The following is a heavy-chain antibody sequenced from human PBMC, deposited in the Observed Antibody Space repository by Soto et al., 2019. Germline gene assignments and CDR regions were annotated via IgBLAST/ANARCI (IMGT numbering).Heavy chain of an antibody. D-gene: IGHD3-10*01. Sequence: QVQLQQWGAGLLKPSETLSLTCAVYGVSFSNYYWVWIRQSPGKGLELIGEINHRGVTNYKPSLKSRVSIFVDTSKNQFSLRLTSVTAADSAVYYCGRGMGREAPRSNWGQGTPVSVSS. CDR1: GVSFSNYY. V-gene: IGHV4-34*01. J-gene: IGHJ4*02. CDR2: INHRGVT. CDR3: GRGMGREAPRSN.